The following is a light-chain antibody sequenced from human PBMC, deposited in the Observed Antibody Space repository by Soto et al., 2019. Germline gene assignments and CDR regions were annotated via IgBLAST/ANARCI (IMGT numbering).Light chain of an antibody. CDR1: SSNIGNNF. V-gene: IGLV1-51*01. CDR2: DNN. Sequence: QSVLTQPPSVSAAPGQKVTISCSGSSSNIGNNFVTWYQQLPGTATKLLMYDNNKRPSGIPDRFSGSQSGTSATLGITGLPTGEEAVYDCGSWDSSLTYVFGTGTKQTV. J-gene: IGLJ1*01. CDR3: GSWDSSLTYV.